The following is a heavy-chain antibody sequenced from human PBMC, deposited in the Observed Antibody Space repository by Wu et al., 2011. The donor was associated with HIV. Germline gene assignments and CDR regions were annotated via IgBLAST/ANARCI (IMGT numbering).Heavy chain of an antibody. CDR1: GYIFTAYY. D-gene: IGHD3-3*01. J-gene: IGHJ6*03. Sequence: QVQLVQSGAEVKKPGASVKVSCKASGYIFTAYYIYWVRQAPGQGLEWMGWINPNSGGTDYAPKFQGRVTMTRDTSISTAHMELSRMRSDDTAVYYCARADKGXGYYRSYYYYMDVWGKGTTVTVSS. CDR2: INPNSGGT. CDR3: ARADKGXGYYRSYYYYMDV. V-gene: IGHV1-2*02.